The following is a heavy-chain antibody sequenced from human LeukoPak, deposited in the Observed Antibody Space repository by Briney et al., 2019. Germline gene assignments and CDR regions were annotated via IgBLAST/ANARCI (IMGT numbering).Heavy chain of an antibody. J-gene: IGHJ4*02. Sequence: ASVKVSCKASGYTFTSYDINWVRQAPGQGPEWMGWISAYNGNTKYAQNLQGRVTMTTDTSTSTAYMELRSLRSDDTAVYYCTRDLPYSSSWESIDYWGQGTLVTVSS. CDR2: ISAYNGNT. CDR3: TRDLPYSSSWESIDY. D-gene: IGHD6-13*01. V-gene: IGHV1-18*01. CDR1: GYTFTSYD.